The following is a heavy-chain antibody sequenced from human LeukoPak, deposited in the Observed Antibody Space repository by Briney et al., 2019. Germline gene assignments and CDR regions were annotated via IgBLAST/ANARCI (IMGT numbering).Heavy chain of an antibody. CDR3: ASTETAKYSHNPCKWDY. J-gene: IGHJ4*02. D-gene: IGHD5-18*01. Sequence: SVKVSCKASGGTFSSYAISWVRQAPGQGLEWMGGIIPIFGTANYAQKFQGRVTITTDESTSTAYMELSSLRSEDTAVYYCASTETAKYSHNPCKWDYWGQGTLVTVSS. V-gene: IGHV1-69*05. CDR2: IIPIFGTA. CDR1: GGTFSSYA.